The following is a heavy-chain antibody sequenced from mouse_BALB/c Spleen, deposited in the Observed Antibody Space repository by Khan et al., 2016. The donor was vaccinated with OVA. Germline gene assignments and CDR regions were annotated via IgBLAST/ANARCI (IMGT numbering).Heavy chain of an antibody. Sequence: EVQLVESGGDLMKPGGSLKLSCAASGFTFSAYSMSWVRQTPDKRLEWVASINSDGYYTYYPDSVQGRFTISRNNAKNTLSLQMNSLKSEDTAIYYCASHLTGSCAYWGQGTLVTVSA. CDR1: GFTFSAYS. D-gene: IGHD4-1*01. J-gene: IGHJ3*01. CDR2: INSDGYYT. V-gene: IGHV5-6*01. CDR3: ASHLTGSCAY.